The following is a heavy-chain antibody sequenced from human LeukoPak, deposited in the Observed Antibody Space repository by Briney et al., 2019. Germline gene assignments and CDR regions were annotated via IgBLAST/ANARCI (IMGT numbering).Heavy chain of an antibody. CDR3: ARGVGYCTNGVCYEDLINAFDI. D-gene: IGHD2-8*01. Sequence: SETLSLTCTVSGGSISSGGYYWSWIRQPPGKGLEWIGYIYHSGSTYYNPSLKSRVTISVDTSKNQFSLKLSSVTAADTAVYYCARGVGYCTNGVCYEDLINAFDIWGQGTMVTVSS. CDR2: IYHSGST. CDR1: GGSISSGGYY. J-gene: IGHJ3*02. V-gene: IGHV4-30-2*01.